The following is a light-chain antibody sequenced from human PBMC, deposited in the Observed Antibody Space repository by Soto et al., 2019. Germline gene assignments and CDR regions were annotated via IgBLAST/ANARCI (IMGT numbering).Light chain of an antibody. CDR1: QSVTGSK. V-gene: IGKV3-20*01. Sequence: EIGLTQSPGPLSLSPGTRATLSCRASQSVTGSKLAWYQQRPGQAPRLLIYGASTRATDIPARFSGSGSGTNYTLTISGLEPEDFALYFCQQYGNSPFTFGQGTKLDIK. CDR2: GAS. CDR3: QQYGNSPFT. J-gene: IGKJ2*01.